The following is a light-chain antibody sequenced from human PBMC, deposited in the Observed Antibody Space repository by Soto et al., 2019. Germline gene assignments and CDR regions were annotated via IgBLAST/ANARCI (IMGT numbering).Light chain of an antibody. CDR1: SSNIGANI. CDR3: AAWDNSLDAFV. V-gene: IGLV1-44*01. Sequence: QSVLTQPPSASGTPGQGVTMSCSGSSSNIGANIVTWYQQLPGAAPKLLIYSDNQRPSGVPDRVSGSKSGTSASLAISGLQSEDEADYYCAAWDNSLDAFVFGSGTRSPS. J-gene: IGLJ1*01. CDR2: SDN.